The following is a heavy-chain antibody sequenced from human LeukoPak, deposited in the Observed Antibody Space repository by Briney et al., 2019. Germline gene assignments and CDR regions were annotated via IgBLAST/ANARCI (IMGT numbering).Heavy chain of an antibody. CDR1: GFTFSDHY. CDR3: ARDIPIQYRYYYYYYMDV. D-gene: IGHD4-11*01. V-gene: IGHV3-72*01. CDR2: IRNKANSYTT. J-gene: IGHJ6*03. Sequence: GGSLRLSCAASGFTFSDHYMDWVRQAPGKGLEWVGRIRNKANSYTTEYAASVKGRFTISRDDSKNSLYLQMNSLKTEDTAVYYCARDIPIQYRYYYYYYMDVWGKGTTVTVSS.